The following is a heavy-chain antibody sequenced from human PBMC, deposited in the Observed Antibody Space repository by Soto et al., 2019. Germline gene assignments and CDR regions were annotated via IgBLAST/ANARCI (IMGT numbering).Heavy chain of an antibody. Sequence: QVQLQESGPGLVKPSQTLSLTCTVSGDSISSVGYYWSWIRQHPGKGLEWIGYIYYSGSTYYNSSLKSRVIITVDTSKNQFSLKLSSVTAADTAVYYCASGPTGYHSDYWGQGILVTVSS. V-gene: IGHV4-31*03. CDR1: GDSISSVGYY. J-gene: IGHJ4*02. CDR3: ASGPTGYHSDY. D-gene: IGHD3-9*01. CDR2: IYYSGST.